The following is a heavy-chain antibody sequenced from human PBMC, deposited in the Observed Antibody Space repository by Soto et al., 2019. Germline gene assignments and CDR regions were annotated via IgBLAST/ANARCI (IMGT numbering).Heavy chain of an antibody. CDR3: ARVVLFGELSWFDP. CDR2: IYYSGST. J-gene: IGHJ5*02. D-gene: IGHD3-10*01. V-gene: IGHV4-31*03. CDR1: GGSISSGGYY. Sequence: QVQLQESGPGLVKPSQTLSLTCTVSGGSISSGGYYWSWIRQHPGKGLEWIGYIYYSGSTYYNPSLKRRVTISVDTSKNQFSLKLSSVTAADTAVYYCARVVLFGELSWFDPWGQGTLVTVSS.